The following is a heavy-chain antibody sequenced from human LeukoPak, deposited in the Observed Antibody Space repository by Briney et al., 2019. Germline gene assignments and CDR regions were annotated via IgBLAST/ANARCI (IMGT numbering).Heavy chain of an antibody. CDR3: ARDQDTAMVMELDY. CDR2: IYYSGST. Sequence: SQTPSLTCTVSGGSISSGDYYWSWIRQPPGKGLEWIGYIYYSGSTYYNPSLKSRVTISVDTSKNQFSLKLSSVTAADTAVYYCARDQDTAMVMELDYWGQGTLVTVSS. J-gene: IGHJ4*02. D-gene: IGHD5-18*01. V-gene: IGHV4-30-4*08. CDR1: GGSISSGDYY.